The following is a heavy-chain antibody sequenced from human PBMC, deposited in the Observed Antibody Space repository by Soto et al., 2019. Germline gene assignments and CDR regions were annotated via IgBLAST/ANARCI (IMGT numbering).Heavy chain of an antibody. Sequence: GASVKVSCKASGYTFTSSGISWVRQAPGQGLEWMGGIIPIFGTANYAQKFQGRVTITADESTSTAYMELSSLRSEDTAVYYCARGSGDSSGYYLIWGPALDYWGQGTLVTVSS. CDR2: IIPIFGTA. J-gene: IGHJ4*02. CDR3: ARGSGDSSGYYLIWGPALDY. V-gene: IGHV1-69*13. CDR1: GYTFTSSG. D-gene: IGHD3-22*01.